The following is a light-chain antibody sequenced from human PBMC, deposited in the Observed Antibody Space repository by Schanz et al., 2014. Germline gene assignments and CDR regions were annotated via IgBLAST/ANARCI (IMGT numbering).Light chain of an antibody. CDR2: DVI. CDR3: SSYAGSNNPVV. CDR1: SSDVGAYNS. Sequence: QSALTQPRSVSGSPGQSVTISCTGTSSDVGAYNSVSWYQHHPGKAPKVMIYDVIKRPSGVPDRFSGSKSGNTASLTVSGLQAEDEADYYCSSYAGSNNPVVFGGGTKLTVL. J-gene: IGLJ2*01. V-gene: IGLV2-11*01.